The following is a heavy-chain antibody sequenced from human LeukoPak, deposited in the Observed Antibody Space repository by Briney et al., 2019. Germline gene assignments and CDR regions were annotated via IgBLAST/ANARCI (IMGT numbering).Heavy chain of an antibody. V-gene: IGHV3-21*01. CDR2: ISSSSTYI. D-gene: IGHD3-10*01. CDR3: AGGYGSGSYTPGY. CDR1: GFTFSYYN. J-gene: IGHJ4*02. Sequence: GGSLRLSCAASGFTFSYYNMNWVRQAPGNGLEWVSSISSSSTYIYSADSVKGRFTVSRDNAKNLLFLQMNSLRVEDTAVYYCAGGYGSGSYTPGYWGQGTLVTVSS.